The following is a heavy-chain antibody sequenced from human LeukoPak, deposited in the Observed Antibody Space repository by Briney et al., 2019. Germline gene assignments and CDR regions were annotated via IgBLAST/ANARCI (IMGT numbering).Heavy chain of an antibody. CDR3: ATLGSHFDY. D-gene: IGHD3-10*01. V-gene: IGHV3-30*04. J-gene: IGHJ4*02. Sequence: PGRSLRLSCAASGFTFSSYAMHRVRQAPGKGLEWVAVISYDGSNKYYADSVKGRFTISRDNSKNTLYLQMNSLRAEDTAVYYCATLGSHFDYWGQGTLVTVSS. CDR1: GFTFSSYA. CDR2: ISYDGSNK.